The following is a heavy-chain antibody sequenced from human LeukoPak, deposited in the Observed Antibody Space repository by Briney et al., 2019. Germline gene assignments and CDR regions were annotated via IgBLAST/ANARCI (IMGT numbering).Heavy chain of an antibody. D-gene: IGHD2-2*01. CDR1: GGSISSSSYY. CDR2: ISYSGST. J-gene: IGHJ4*02. CDR3: ARLGIGVVPSAMLGDYYFDY. Sequence: PSETLSLTCTVSGGSISSSSYYWGWVRQPPGKELAWIGTISYSGSTYYNPSLKSRVTISVDTSENQFSLKLSSVTAADTAVYYCARLGIGVVPSAMLGDYYFDYWGQGTLVTVSS. V-gene: IGHV4-39*01.